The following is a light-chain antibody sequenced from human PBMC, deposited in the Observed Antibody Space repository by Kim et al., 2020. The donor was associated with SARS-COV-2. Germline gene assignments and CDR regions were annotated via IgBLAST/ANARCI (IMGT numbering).Light chain of an antibody. CDR2: GAS. J-gene: IGKJ2*02. Sequence: SASIGDSVTITCRASQDINHYLAWFQQKPGKAPKSLIFGASILQSGVPSRFSGSGSGTEFALTISSLQPEDFATYYCQQYNVFPRTFGQGTKLEI. V-gene: IGKV1-16*01. CDR1: QDINHY. CDR3: QQYNVFPRT.